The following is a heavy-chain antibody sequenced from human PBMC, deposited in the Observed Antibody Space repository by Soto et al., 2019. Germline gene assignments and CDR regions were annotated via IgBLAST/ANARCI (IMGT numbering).Heavy chain of an antibody. CDR2: IYPGDSDT. J-gene: IGHJ6*02. D-gene: IGHD3-10*01. CDR1: GYNFTSYW. Sequence: RGESLKISCQAFGYNFTSYWIGWVRQMPGKGLEWMGIIYPGDSDTRYSPSFQGQVTISADKSTSTAYLQWSSLKASDTAMYYCARSALYDYGCYDTNAGGMDVWGQGTTVTVSS. V-gene: IGHV5-51*01. CDR3: ARSALYDYGCYDTNAGGMDV.